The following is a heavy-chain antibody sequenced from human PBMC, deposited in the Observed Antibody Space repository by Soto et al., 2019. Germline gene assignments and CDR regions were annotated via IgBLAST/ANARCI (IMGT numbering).Heavy chain of an antibody. D-gene: IGHD5-18*01. CDR1: GFTVSNAW. CDR2: IKSKTDGGTT. V-gene: IGHV3-15*01. Sequence: EVQLVESGGGLVKPGGSLRLSCAASGFTVSNAWMSWVRQAPGKGLEWVGRIKSKTDGGTTEYDAPVKGRFTISRDDSKNTLYLQMNSLKTEDTAVYYCTRYSYGASEHWGQGTLVTVSS. CDR3: TRYSYGASEH. J-gene: IGHJ4*02.